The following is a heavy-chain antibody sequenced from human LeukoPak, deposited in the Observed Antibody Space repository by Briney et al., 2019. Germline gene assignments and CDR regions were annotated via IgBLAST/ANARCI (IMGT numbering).Heavy chain of an antibody. Sequence: GGSLRLSCAASGFTFSSYAISWVRQAPGQGLEWMGGIIPIFGTANYAQKFQGRVTITADESTSTAYMELSSLRSEDTAVYYCARDRIRRGIFGVVTTTYNWFDPWGQGTLVTVSS. CDR3: ARDRIRRGIFGVVTTTYNWFDP. CDR1: GFTFSSYA. J-gene: IGHJ5*02. CDR2: IIPIFGTA. V-gene: IGHV1-69*01. D-gene: IGHD3-3*01.